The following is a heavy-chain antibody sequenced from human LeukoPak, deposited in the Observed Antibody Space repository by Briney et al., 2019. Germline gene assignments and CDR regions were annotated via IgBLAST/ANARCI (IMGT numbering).Heavy chain of an antibody. Sequence: GGSLRLSCAASGFTFSSYEMNWVRQAPGKGLEWVSYISSSGSTIYYADSVKGRFTISRDNAKNSLYLQMNSLRAEDTAVYCCASSERWLQLCFDYWGQGTLVTVSS. J-gene: IGHJ4*02. CDR2: ISSSGSTI. D-gene: IGHD5-24*01. CDR3: ASSERWLQLCFDY. CDR1: GFTFSSYE. V-gene: IGHV3-48*03.